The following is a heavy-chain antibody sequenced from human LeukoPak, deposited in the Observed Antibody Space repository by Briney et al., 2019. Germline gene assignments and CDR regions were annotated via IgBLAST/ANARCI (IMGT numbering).Heavy chain of an antibody. J-gene: IGHJ5*02. CDR1: GYSFTSYW. Sequence: GESLRISCKGSGYSFTSYWISWVRQMPGKGLEWMGRIDPSDSYTNYSPSFQGHVTISADKSISTAYLQWSSLKASDTAMYYYARHDILTGYYPWWFDPWGQGTLVTVSS. D-gene: IGHD3-9*01. CDR2: IDPSDSYT. CDR3: ARHDILTGYYPWWFDP. V-gene: IGHV5-10-1*01.